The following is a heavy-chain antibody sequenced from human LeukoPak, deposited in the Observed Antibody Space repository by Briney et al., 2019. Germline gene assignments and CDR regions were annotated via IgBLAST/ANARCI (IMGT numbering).Heavy chain of an antibody. V-gene: IGHV1-58*02. CDR1: GFTFTSPA. CDR2: IVVGSGNT. D-gene: IGHD2-21*02. Sequence: ASVNVSCKASGFTFTSPAMQWVRQAGGQRLEWIGWIVVGSGNTNYAQKFQERVTITRDMSTSTAYMELSSLRSEDTAVYYCAADGYCGGDCYSSNWYFDLWGRGTLVTVSS. CDR3: AADGYCGGDCYSSNWYFDL. J-gene: IGHJ2*01.